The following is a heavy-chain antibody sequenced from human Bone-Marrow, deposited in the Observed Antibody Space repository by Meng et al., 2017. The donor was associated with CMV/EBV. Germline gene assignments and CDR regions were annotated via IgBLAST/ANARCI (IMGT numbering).Heavy chain of an antibody. Sequence: ASVKVSCKAPGYTFTSYGISWVRQAPGQGLEWMGWISAYNGNTNYAQKLQGRVTMTTDTSTSTAYMELRSLRSDDTAVYYCARVVSPRSNPIRYYYGMDVWGQGTTVTVS. V-gene: IGHV1-18*01. D-gene: IGHD1-26*01. J-gene: IGHJ6*02. CDR2: ISAYNGNT. CDR1: GYTFTSYG. CDR3: ARVVSPRSNPIRYYYGMDV.